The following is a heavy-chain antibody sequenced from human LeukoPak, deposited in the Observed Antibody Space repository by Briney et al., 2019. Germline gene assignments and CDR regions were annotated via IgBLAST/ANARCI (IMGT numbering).Heavy chain of an antibody. CDR1: GFTFSSYE. J-gene: IGHJ6*03. CDR3: ARDPGGYMDV. CDR2: ISSSGSTI. D-gene: IGHD3-10*01. Sequence: GGSLRLSCAASGFTFSSYEMNWVRQAPGKGLEWVSYISSSGSTIFYADSVKGRFTISRDNAKNSLYLQMNSLRAEDTTVYYCARDPGGYMDVWGKGTTVTISS. V-gene: IGHV3-48*03.